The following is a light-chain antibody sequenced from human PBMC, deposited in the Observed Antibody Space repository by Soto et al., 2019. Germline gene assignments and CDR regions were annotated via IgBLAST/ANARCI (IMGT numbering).Light chain of an antibody. CDR3: QQFNNYPLT. CDR1: HGISSL. CDR2: AAS. Sequence: EIVLTKSPSTLSVSPGERATLFCRASHGISSLLAWYQQKPGQAPRLLIYAASTRAAGIPARFSGSGSGTDFTLTISSLQPEDFATYYCQQFNNYPLTFGGGTKVDIK. V-gene: IGKV3-15*01. J-gene: IGKJ4*01.